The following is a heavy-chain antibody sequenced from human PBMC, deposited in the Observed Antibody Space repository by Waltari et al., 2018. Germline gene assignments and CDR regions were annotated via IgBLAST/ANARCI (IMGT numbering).Heavy chain of an antibody. V-gene: IGHV1-69*01. CDR1: GGTFSSYA. J-gene: IGHJ4*02. D-gene: IGHD6-13*01. Sequence: QVQLVQSGAEVKKPGSSVKVSCKASGGTFSSYAISWVRQAPGQGLEWMGGVIPIFGTATYAQKFQGRVTITADESTSTAYMELSSLRSEDTAVYYCARDLSIAAAGQFDYWGQGTLVTVSS. CDR3: ARDLSIAAAGQFDY. CDR2: VIPIFGTA.